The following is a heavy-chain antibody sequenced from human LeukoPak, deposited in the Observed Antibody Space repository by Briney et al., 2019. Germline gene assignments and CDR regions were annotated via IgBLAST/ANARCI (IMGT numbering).Heavy chain of an antibody. Sequence: GGSLRLSCAASGFTFSSYAMSWVRQAPGKGLEWVSAISGSGGSTYYADSVKGRFTISRDNSKNTLYLQMNSLRAEDTAVYYCAKHNIRIAAAANNWFDPWGQGTLVTVSS. CDR1: GFTFSSYA. J-gene: IGHJ5*02. CDR2: ISGSGGST. V-gene: IGHV3-23*01. D-gene: IGHD6-13*01. CDR3: AKHNIRIAAAANNWFDP.